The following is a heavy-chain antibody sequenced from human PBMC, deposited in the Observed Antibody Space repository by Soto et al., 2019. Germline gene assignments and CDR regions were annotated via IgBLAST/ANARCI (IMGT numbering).Heavy chain of an antibody. V-gene: IGHV1-18*01. CDR3: GRDRFDWLFSGYNWFDP. Sequence: ASVKVSCKASGGTFSSYTISWVRQAPGQGLEWMGWISAYNGNTNYAQKLQGRVTMTTDTSTSTAYMELRSLRSDDTAVYYCGRDRFDWLFSGYNWFDPWGQGTLVTVSS. CDR1: GGTFSSYT. J-gene: IGHJ5*02. CDR2: ISAYNGNT. D-gene: IGHD3-9*01.